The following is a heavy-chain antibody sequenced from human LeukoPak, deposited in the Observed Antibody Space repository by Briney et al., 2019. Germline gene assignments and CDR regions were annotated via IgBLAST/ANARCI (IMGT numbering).Heavy chain of an antibody. CDR3: ARDHRIAPRSNWFDP. CDR1: GFTFSSYS. CDR2: ISSSSSYI. V-gene: IGHV3-21*01. D-gene: IGHD6-6*01. Sequence: GGSLRLSCAASGFTFSSYSMNWVRQAPGKGLEWVSSISSSSSYIYYADSVKGRFTISRDNAKNSLYLQMNSLRAEDTAVYYCARDHRIAPRSNWFDPWGQGTLVTVSS. J-gene: IGHJ5*02.